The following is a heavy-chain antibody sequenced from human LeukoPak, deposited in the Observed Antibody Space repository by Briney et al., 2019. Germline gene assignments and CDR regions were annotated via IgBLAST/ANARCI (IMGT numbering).Heavy chain of an antibody. D-gene: IGHD6-13*01. V-gene: IGHV3-23*01. Sequence: GGSLRLSCAASGLTFSSYAMSWVRQAPGKGLEWVSAISGSGGSTYYADSVKGRFTISRDNSKNTLYLQMNSLRAEDTAVYYCAKAPIAAAGPYYFDYWGQGTLVTVSS. CDR3: AKAPIAAAGPYYFDY. CDR1: GLTFSSYA. J-gene: IGHJ4*02. CDR2: ISGSGGST.